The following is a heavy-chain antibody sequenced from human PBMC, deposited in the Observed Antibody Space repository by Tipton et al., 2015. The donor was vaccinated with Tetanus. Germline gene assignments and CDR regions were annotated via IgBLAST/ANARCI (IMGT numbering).Heavy chain of an antibody. J-gene: IGHJ4*02. CDR1: GALITTGGYS. V-gene: IGHV4-30-2*01. CDR2: IYQTDST. D-gene: IGHD4-17*01. Sequence: TLSLTCNVSGALITTGGYSWGWIRQPPGQGLEWLGYIYQTDSTYYNPSVRSRLTLSLRRSKNQVSLKLSSVTAADTAVYYCARGGNEYGDPPDYWGRGTLVTVSS. CDR3: ARGGNEYGDPPDY.